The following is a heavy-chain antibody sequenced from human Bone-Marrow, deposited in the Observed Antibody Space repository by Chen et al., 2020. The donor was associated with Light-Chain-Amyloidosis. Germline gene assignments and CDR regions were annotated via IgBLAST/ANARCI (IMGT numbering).Heavy chain of an antibody. J-gene: IGHJ4*02. V-gene: IGHV4-34*01. Sequence: QVQLQQWGAGLLKPSATLSLTCAVYGGSFSGYYWSWIRQPPGKGLEWIGEINHSGSTNYNPSLKSRVTISVDPSKNQFSLKLSSVTAADTAVYYCARGLGVLRFLEWLLPFDYWGQGTLVTVSS. CDR1: GGSFSGYY. D-gene: IGHD3-3*01. CDR2: INHSGST. CDR3: ARGLGVLRFLEWLLPFDY.